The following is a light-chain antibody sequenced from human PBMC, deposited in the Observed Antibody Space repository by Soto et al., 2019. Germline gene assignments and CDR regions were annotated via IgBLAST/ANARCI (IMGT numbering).Light chain of an antibody. CDR2: SNN. V-gene: IGLV1-44*01. J-gene: IGLJ3*02. CDR1: SSNIGSNT. CDR3: AAWDDSLNGPL. Sequence: VLTQPPSASGTPGQRVTISCSGSSSNIGSNTVNWYQQLPGTAPTLLIYSNNQRPSGVPDRFSGSKSGTSASLAVNGLQSGDEADYYCAAWDDSLNGPLFGGGTQLTVL.